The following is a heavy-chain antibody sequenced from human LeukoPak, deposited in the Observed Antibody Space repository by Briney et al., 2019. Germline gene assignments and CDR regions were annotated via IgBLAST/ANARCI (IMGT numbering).Heavy chain of an antibody. CDR1: GGSISSSSYY. CDR3: ARSMHSYYYGMDV. Sequence: PSETLSLTCTVSGGSISSSSYYWGWIRQPPGKGLEWIGSIYYSGSTYYNPSLKSRVTISVDTSKNQFSLKLSSVTAADTAVYYCARSMHSYYYGMDVWGQGTTVTVSS. V-gene: IGHV4-39*07. J-gene: IGHJ6*02. D-gene: IGHD3-3*02. CDR2: IYYSGST.